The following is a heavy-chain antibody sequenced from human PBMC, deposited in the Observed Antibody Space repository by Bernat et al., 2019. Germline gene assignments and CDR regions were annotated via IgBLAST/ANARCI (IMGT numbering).Heavy chain of an antibody. CDR1: GFDFINTW. D-gene: IGHD6-19*01. CDR3: TADDGGSGWYDDGYVQH. CDR2: IKSKGSGGTT. V-gene: IGHV3-15*07. J-gene: IGHJ1*01. Sequence: EVQLVESGGGLVKPGGSLRLSCAASGFDFINTWMNWVRQAPGKGLEWVGRIKSKGSGGTTDYAAPVKGSFTISRDDSKETLFLQMNSLKTEDTGIYYCTADDGGSGWYDDGYVQHWGQGTMVTVSS.